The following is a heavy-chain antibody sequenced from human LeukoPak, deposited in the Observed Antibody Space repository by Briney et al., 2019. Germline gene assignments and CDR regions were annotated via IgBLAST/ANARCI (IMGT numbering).Heavy chain of an antibody. J-gene: IGHJ4*02. CDR3: ARQPYCGGDCYFYDY. Sequence: RGESLKISCKGSGYSFTSYWIGWVRQMPGKGLEWMGIIYPGNSETTYSPSFQGQVTISADKSISTAYLQWNSLKASDTAMYYCARQPYCGGDCYFYDYWGQGTLVTVSS. CDR2: IYPGNSET. D-gene: IGHD2-21*02. CDR1: GYSFTSYW. V-gene: IGHV5-51*01.